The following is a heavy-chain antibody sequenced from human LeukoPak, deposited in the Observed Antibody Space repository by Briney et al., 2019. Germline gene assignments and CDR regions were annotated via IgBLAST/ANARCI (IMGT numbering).Heavy chain of an antibody. CDR2: ISSSSSYI. CDR3: ARVVAVAGTGAYAFDI. V-gene: IGHV3-21*01. Sequence: PGGSLRLSCAASGFTFSSYSTNWVRQAPGKGLEWVSSISSSSSYIYYADSVKGRFTISRDNAKNSLYLQMNSLRAEDTAVYYCARVVAVAGTGAYAFDIWGQGTMVTVSS. J-gene: IGHJ3*02. D-gene: IGHD6-19*01. CDR1: GFTFSSYS.